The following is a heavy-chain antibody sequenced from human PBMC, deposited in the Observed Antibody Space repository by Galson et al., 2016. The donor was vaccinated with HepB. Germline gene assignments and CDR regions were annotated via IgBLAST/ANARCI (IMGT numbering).Heavy chain of an antibody. CDR3: ARHFTGWFDP. D-gene: IGHD1-14*01. Sequence: SETLSLTCTVSGASVSDYFWSWIRQPPGEGLEWIGYTSYIRSANYNPSLKSRITISVDTSKNQISLRLNPVTATDTAVYYCARHFTGWFDPWGQGTLVTVSS. CDR2: TSYIRSA. J-gene: IGHJ5*02. CDR1: GASVSDYF. V-gene: IGHV4-59*02.